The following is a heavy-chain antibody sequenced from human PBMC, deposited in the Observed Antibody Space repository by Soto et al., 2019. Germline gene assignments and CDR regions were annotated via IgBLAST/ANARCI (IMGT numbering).Heavy chain of an antibody. V-gene: IGHV3-21*01. D-gene: IGHD6-19*01. CDR1: GFTFSSYS. Sequence: GGSLRLSCAASGFTFSSYSMNWVRQAPGKGLEWVSSISSSSSYIYYADSVKGRFTISRDNAKNSLYLQMNSLRAEDTAVYYCAREDRWGANSSGWYDAGYWGQGTLVTVSS. J-gene: IGHJ4*02. CDR3: AREDRWGANSSGWYDAGY. CDR2: ISSSSSYI.